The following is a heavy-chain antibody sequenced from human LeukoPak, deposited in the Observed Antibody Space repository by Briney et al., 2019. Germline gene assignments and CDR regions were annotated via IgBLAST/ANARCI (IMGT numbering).Heavy chain of an antibody. J-gene: IGHJ4*02. CDR1: GGSFSGYY. CDR2: IYHNGNT. D-gene: IGHD5-12*01. Sequence: SETLSLTCAVYGGSFSGYYWSWIRQPPGKGLEWIGEIYHNGNTNYNPSLKSRVTMSVDTSNNHFSLKLSSVTAADTAVYYCARLDISTTWYAFDYWGQGTLVTVSS. V-gene: IGHV4-34*01. CDR3: ARLDISTTWYAFDY.